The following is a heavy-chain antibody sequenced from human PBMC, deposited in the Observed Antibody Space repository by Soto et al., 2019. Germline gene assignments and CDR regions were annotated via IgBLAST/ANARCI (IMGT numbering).Heavy chain of an antibody. J-gene: IGHJ6*02. Sequence: QVQLQESGPGLVKPSETMSLSCTVSGGSISSYYWSWFRQSPGKRMERIGYVHHSWGSSYNPSLQSRVAIPLDTSKRQFSLKVTSVTATDTAVCYCARQGFGPLHGLVDVGGQVTMVTVTS. CDR1: GGSISSYY. V-gene: IGHV4-59*08. D-gene: IGHD3-10*01. CDR2: VHHSWGS. CDR3: ARQGFGPLHGLVDV.